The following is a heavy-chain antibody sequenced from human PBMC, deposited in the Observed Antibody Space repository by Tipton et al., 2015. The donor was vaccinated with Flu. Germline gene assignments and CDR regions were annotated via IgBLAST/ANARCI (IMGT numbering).Heavy chain of an antibody. Sequence: TLSLTCAVSGYSISVGYHWGWIRQPPGEALEWIGSLNDDETTYYNPSLKSRVTISIDTSKNQFSLNMRSVTAADMAVYYCARRDYSNYVSDPKSWFDPWGQGTLVAVSS. D-gene: IGHD4-11*01. J-gene: IGHJ5*02. CDR1: GYSISVGYH. CDR3: ARRDYSNYVSDPKSWFDP. CDR2: LNDDETT. V-gene: IGHV4-38-2*01.